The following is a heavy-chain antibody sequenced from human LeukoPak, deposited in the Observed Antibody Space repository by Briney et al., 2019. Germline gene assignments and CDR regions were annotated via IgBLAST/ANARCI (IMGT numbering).Heavy chain of an antibody. CDR2: ISTSGNTV. Sequence: PGGSLRLSCGASGFTFSSNDMNWVRQAPGKGLEWVSYISTSGNTVNYADSVKGRFTISRDNAKNSRYLQMNSLRAEEPAVYYCAQGSSMYWGQGTRVTVSS. CDR1: GFTFSSND. V-gene: IGHV3-48*03. D-gene: IGHD2-8*01. J-gene: IGHJ4*02. CDR3: AQGSSMY.